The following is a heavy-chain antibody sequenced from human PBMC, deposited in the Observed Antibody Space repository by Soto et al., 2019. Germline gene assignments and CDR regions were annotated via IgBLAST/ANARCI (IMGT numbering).Heavy chain of an antibody. J-gene: IGHJ4*02. CDR2: IYYSGST. V-gene: IGHV4-30-4*01. CDR1: GGSISSGDYY. CDR3: ARVAGNMRLDY. D-gene: IGHD3-16*01. Sequence: SETLSLTCTVSGGSISSGDYYWSWIRQPPGKGLEWIGYIYYSGSTYYNPSLKSRVTISVDTSKNQFSLKLSSVTAADTAVYYCARVAGNMRLDYWGQGTLVTVSS.